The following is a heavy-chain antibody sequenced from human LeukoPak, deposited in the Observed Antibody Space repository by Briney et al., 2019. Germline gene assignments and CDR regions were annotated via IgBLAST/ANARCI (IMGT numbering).Heavy chain of an antibody. CDR2: ISSSGNTI. CDR3: ASPLSGYCSSASCYIDY. V-gene: IGHV3-48*03. J-gene: IGHJ4*01. D-gene: IGHD2-2*02. Sequence: GGSLRLSCAASGFTFSSYEMNWVRQAPGKGLEWVSYISSSGNTIYYADSVKGRFTISRDNSKNTLFLQMNSLRPEDTAVYYCASPLSGYCSSASCYIDYWGHGTLVTVSS. CDR1: GFTFSSYE.